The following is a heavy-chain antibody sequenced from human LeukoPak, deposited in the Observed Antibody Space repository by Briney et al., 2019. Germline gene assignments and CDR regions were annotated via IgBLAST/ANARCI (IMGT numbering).Heavy chain of an antibody. Sequence: PSETLSLTCTVSGGSISRYSWSWIRQPPGKGLEWIAYIYYSGSTSYNPSLKSRVTISVDTSKNQFSLELSSVTAADTAVYYCARGPPYSSGLFYSDYWGQGTLVTVSS. CDR1: GGSISRYS. CDR2: IYYSGST. D-gene: IGHD6-25*01. CDR3: ARGPPYSSGLFYSDY. V-gene: IGHV4-59*01. J-gene: IGHJ4*02.